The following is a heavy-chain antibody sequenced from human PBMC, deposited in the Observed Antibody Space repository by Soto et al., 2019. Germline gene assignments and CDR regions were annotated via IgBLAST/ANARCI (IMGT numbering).Heavy chain of an antibody. Sequence: QVQLVESGGGLVKPGGSLRLSCAASGLTFSDHYMTGFRRAPGRGLEWISYISSSAGTIYYADSVKGRFTISRDNAKNSLYLQMTNLRAEDTAVYYCARAPYFGSGTYYYYALDVWGQGTTVTVSS. J-gene: IGHJ6*02. D-gene: IGHD3-10*01. CDR1: GLTFSDHY. V-gene: IGHV3-11*01. CDR3: ARAPYFGSGTYYYYALDV. CDR2: ISSSAGTI.